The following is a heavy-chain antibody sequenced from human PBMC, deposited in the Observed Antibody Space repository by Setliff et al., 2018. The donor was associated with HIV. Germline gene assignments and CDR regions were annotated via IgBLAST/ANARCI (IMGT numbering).Heavy chain of an antibody. CDR2: IYGQGGT. CDR1: GGSISSGGLQ. D-gene: IGHD3-16*01. Sequence: SETLSLTCTVSGGSISSGGLQWSWIRQHPGKGLEWIGYIYGQGGTHYNPSLKSRLTMSLDTSRNEFFMELASVTAADTAVYYCARNFGGISPFDLWGQGTLVTVSS. V-gene: IGHV4-31*03. J-gene: IGHJ4*02. CDR3: ARNFGGISPFDL.